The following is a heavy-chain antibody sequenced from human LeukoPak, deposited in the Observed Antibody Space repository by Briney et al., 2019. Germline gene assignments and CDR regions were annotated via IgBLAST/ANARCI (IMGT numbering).Heavy chain of an antibody. CDR1: GFTFSSYG. CDR2: ISYDGSNK. Sequence: GGSLRLSCAASGFTFSSYGMHWVRQAPGKGLEWVAVISYDGSNKYYADSVKGRFTISRDNSKNTLYLQMNSLRAEDTAVYYCAKTPGYDFWSGPYSFDYWGQGTLVTVSS. CDR3: AKTPGYDFWSGPYSFDY. J-gene: IGHJ4*02. D-gene: IGHD3-3*01. V-gene: IGHV3-30*18.